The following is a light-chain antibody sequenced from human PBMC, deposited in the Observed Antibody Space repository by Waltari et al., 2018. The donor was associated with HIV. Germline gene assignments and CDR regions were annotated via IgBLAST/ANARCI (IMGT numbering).Light chain of an antibody. J-gene: IGLJ3*02. CDR2: DVS. V-gene: IGLV2-14*03. CDR3: SSYTSSSTWV. Sequence: QSALTQPASVSGSPGQSITISCTGTSSDVGGYNFVSWYQHHPGKAPKLMIYDVSKRPSGVSNRFSGSKSGNTASLTISGLQAEDEADYYCSSYTSSSTWVFGGGTNLTVL. CDR1: SSDVGGYNF.